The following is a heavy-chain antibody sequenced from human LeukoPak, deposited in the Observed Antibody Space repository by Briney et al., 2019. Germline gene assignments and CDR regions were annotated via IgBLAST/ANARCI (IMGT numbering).Heavy chain of an antibody. CDR3: ARDRKRNWYPFLAP. Sequence: PGGSLRLSCATSGFTFTNYLMSWVRQTPGKGLEWVANIKEDGSGKWYVDSVRGRFTISRDNAKNSLYLQMNSLRAEDTAVYYWARDRKRNWYPFLAPGGQGPLVIFSS. D-gene: IGHD6-13*01. V-gene: IGHV3-7*01. CDR2: IKEDGSGK. J-gene: IGHJ4*02. CDR1: GFTFTNYL.